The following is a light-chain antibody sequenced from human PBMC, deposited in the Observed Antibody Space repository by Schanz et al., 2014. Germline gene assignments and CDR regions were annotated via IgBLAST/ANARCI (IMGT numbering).Light chain of an antibody. J-gene: IGLJ2*01. CDR2: DVS. CDR3: CSYAGSYNSVV. CDR1: SSDVGGYNY. Sequence: QSALTQPASVSASPGQSITISCTGTSSDVGGYNYVSWYQQYPGKAPKLIIYDVSNRPSGVSNRFSGSRSGNSASLTISGLQAEDEADYYCCSYAGSYNSVVFGGGTKLTVL. V-gene: IGLV2-14*01.